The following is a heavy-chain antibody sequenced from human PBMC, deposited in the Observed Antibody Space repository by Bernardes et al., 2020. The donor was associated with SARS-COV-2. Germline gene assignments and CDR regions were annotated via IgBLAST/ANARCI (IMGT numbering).Heavy chain of an antibody. CDR1: GFTFSSYA. D-gene: IGHD3-22*01. Sequence: GGSLRLSCAASGFTFSSYAMSWVRQAPGKGLEWVSAIRCNGDTTYYADSVKGRFTISRDNSENTLYLQMNSLRAEDTALYHCAREGLYYYDLVMDVWGQGTTVTVSS. V-gene: IGHV3-23*01. CDR3: AREGLYYYDLVMDV. CDR2: IRCNGDTT. J-gene: IGHJ6*02.